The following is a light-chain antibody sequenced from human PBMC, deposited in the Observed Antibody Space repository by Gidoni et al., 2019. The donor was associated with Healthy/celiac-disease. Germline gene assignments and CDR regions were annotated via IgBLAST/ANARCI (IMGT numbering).Light chain of an antibody. V-gene: IGKV1-8*01. J-gene: IGKJ1*01. Sequence: AIRMTQSPSSFSASTGDRVTIPCRASQGISSYLAWYQQKPGKAPKLLIYAASTLQSGVPSRFSGSGSGTDFTLTISCLQSEDLATYYCQQYYTHPRTFGQGTKVEIK. CDR2: AAS. CDR1: QGISSY. CDR3: QQYYTHPRT.